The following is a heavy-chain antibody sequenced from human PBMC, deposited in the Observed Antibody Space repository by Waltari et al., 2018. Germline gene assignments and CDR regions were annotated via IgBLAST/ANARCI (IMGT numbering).Heavy chain of an antibody. CDR1: GGSIGTYY. CDR3: ARISALRSALDV. V-gene: IGHV4-4*07. CDR2: VYTAGSH. J-gene: IGHJ6*02. Sequence: QVQLQESGPGLVKPSETLSLTCTLSGGSIGTYYWAWVRQSAGKGLDFIGRVYTAGSHFYTPALRGRVTMSVDASKNQFFLSLTSVTAADTAVYYCARISALRSALDVWGQGTTVTVSS. D-gene: IGHD3-10*01.